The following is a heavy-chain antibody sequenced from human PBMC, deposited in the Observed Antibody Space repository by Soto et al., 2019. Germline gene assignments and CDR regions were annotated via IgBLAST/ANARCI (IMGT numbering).Heavy chain of an antibody. V-gene: IGHV1-18*04. CDR3: ARAKPTYYDFWSGYYYYGMDV. CDR1: GYTFTSYG. J-gene: IGHJ6*02. D-gene: IGHD3-3*01. CDR2: ISAYNGNT. Sequence: ASVKVSCKASGYTFTSYGISWVRQAPGQGLERMGWISAYNGNTSYAQKLQGRVTMTTDTSTSTAYMELRSLRSDDTAVYYCARAKPTYYDFWSGYYYYGMDVWGQGTTVTVSS.